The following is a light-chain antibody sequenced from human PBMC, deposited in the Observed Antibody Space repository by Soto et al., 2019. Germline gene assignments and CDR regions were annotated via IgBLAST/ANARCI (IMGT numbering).Light chain of an antibody. Sequence: DIQMTQSPSTLSASVGDRVTITCRASQSISSWLAWYQHKPGKAPNLLIYKASSLESGVPSRFSGSGSRTEFTLTISSLQPDDSPTYYCQQYNSYRLTFGQGTKVEIK. CDR2: KAS. J-gene: IGKJ1*01. V-gene: IGKV1-5*03. CDR3: QQYNSYRLT. CDR1: QSISSW.